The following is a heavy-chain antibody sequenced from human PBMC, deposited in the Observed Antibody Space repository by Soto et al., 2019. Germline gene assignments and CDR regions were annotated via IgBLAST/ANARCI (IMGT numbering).Heavy chain of an antibody. CDR1: GGSFSGYY. V-gene: IGHV4-34*01. J-gene: IGHJ6*02. CDR3: ARGLGYGDYPYYYYGMDV. Sequence: QVQLQQWGAGLLKPSETLSLTCAVYGGSFSGYYWSWIRQPPGKGLEWIGEINHSGSTNYNPSLKSRVTISVDTSKNPFSLKLSSVTAADTAVYYCARGLGYGDYPYYYYGMDVWGQGTTVTVSS. D-gene: IGHD4-17*01. CDR2: INHSGST.